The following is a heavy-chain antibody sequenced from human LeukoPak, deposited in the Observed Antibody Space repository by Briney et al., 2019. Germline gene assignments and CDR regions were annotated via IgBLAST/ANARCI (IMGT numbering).Heavy chain of an antibody. CDR3: ARYSLRSNWLFDY. CDR1: GYTFTAYY. V-gene: IGHV1-2*02. Sequence: ASVKVSCKASGYTFTAYYVHWVRQAPGHGLEWMGWINSNSGDRGYAQNFQGRVTMTRDTSSSTLYLDLSSLSSDDTAVYYCARYSLRSNWLFDYWGQGTLVTVSS. J-gene: IGHJ4*02. CDR2: INSNSGDR. D-gene: IGHD1-1*01.